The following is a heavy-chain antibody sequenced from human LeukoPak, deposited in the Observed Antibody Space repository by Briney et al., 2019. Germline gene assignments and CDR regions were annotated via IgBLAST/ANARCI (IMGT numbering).Heavy chain of an antibody. CDR2: TGGIGGST. J-gene: IGHJ4*03. D-gene: IGHD3-3*01. Sequence: GGSLRLSCAASGFTFSSHAMGWVRQAPGKGLESVSATGGIGGSTYYAGSVKGRFTISRDNSRNTLYLQMDGLRADDTAVYYCGRDAGVVAVHYFDHWGHGTLATVSS. V-gene: IGHV3-23*01. CDR1: GFTFSSHA. CDR3: GRDAGVVAVHYFDH.